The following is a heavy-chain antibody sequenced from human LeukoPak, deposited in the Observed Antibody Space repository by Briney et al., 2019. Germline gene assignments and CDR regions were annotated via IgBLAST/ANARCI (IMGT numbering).Heavy chain of an antibody. Sequence: EASVKVSCKASGYTFTGYYMHWVRQAPGQGLEWMGWINPNSGGTNYAQKFQGRVTMTRDTSISTAYMELSRLRSDDTAVYYCAINLYYDFWSGYYEEEVFDYWGQGTLVTVSS. CDR1: GYTFTGYY. CDR2: INPNSGGT. D-gene: IGHD3-3*01. CDR3: AINLYYDFWSGYYEEEVFDY. J-gene: IGHJ4*02. V-gene: IGHV1-2*02.